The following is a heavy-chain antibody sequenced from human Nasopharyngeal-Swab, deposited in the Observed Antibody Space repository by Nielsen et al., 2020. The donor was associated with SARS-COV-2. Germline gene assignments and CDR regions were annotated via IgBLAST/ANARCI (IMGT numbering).Heavy chain of an antibody. CDR1: GFTVSSNY. CDR3: AREWYYDYVWGSSSGMDV. V-gene: IGHV3-53*01. D-gene: IGHD3-16*01. J-gene: IGHJ6*02. CDR2: IYSGGST. Sequence: GGSLRLSCAATGFTVSSNYMSWVRQAPGKGLEWVSIIYSGGSTYYADSVKGRFTISRDNSKNTLYLQMNSLRAEDTAVYYCAREWYYDYVWGSSSGMDVWGQGTTVTVSS.